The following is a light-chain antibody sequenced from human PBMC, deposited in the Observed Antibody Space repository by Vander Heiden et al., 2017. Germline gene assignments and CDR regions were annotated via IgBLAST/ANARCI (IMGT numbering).Light chain of an antibody. CDR2: AAA. CDR1: QSSSSY. V-gene: IGKV1-39*01. Sequence: DIQMTQSPFSLSASVGDRVTITCRASQSSSSYLNWYQQKPGKAPKLLIYAAASLQSGGPSRCSGSGAGTDYTLTISSLLPEDVATYYCQQRYSTPYTFGQGTKVEIK. J-gene: IGKJ2*01. CDR3: QQRYSTPYT.